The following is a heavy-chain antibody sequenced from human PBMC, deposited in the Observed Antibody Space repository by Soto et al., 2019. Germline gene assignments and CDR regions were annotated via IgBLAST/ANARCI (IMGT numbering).Heavy chain of an antibody. D-gene: IGHD6-6*01. J-gene: IGHJ5*02. CDR1: GFTFSSYG. CDR3: AKDGSYSSSYNWFDP. Sequence: PGGSLRLSCAASGFTFSSYGMHWVRQAPGKELQWVAVISYDGSNKYYADTVKGRFTISRDNSKNTLYLQMNSLRAEDTAVYYCAKDGSYSSSYNWFDPWGQGTLVTVSS. CDR2: ISYDGSNK. V-gene: IGHV3-30*18.